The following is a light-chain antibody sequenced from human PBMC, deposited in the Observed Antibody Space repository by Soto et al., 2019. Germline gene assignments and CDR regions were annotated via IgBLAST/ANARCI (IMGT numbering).Light chain of an antibody. Sequence: DIQMTQSPSTLSASVGDRVTITCRASQTIHTWLAWYQQKPGKAPQLLILEASNLESGVPSRFIGSGFGTDYTLTISSLQPDDFASYYCQQYYIYSTFGQGTKVDIK. V-gene: IGKV1-5*03. CDR1: QTIHTW. CDR2: EAS. CDR3: QQYYIYST. J-gene: IGKJ1*01.